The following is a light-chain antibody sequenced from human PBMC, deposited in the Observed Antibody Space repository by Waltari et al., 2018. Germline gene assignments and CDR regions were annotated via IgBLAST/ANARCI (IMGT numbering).Light chain of an antibody. CDR2: GAS. CDR3: QQYNAWPPSLT. J-gene: IGKJ4*01. Sequence: EIVMTQSPVTLSVSPGERATLSCRASLSVNTDLAWYQQKPGLAPRLLIYGASSRATGIPARFSGSGSGTEFTLTISSLQSEDFAVYYCQQYNAWPPSLTFGGGTKVEIK. V-gene: IGKV3-15*01. CDR1: LSVNTD.